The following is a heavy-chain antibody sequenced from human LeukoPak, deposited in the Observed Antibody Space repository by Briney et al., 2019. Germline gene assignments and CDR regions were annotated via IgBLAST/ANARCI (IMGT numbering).Heavy chain of an antibody. Sequence: GESLKISCKGSGSMSTSYWVGWVRQLAGKVLELMGSSSQNDTETRSRPSYHGQAITSGTKSITTDFLKWSSMNAADAGKYYCAREYNDVLGAMDVWGEGTTVTVSS. J-gene: IGHJ6*04. CDR1: GSMSTSYW. V-gene: IGHV5-51*01. CDR2: SSQNDTET. D-gene: IGHD1-1*01. CDR3: AREYNDVLGAMDV.